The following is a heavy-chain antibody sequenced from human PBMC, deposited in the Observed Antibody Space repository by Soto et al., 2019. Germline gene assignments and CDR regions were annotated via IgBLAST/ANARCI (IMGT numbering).Heavy chain of an antibody. Sequence: QLQLQESGPGLVKPSETLSLTCTVSGGSISSSSYYWGWIRQPPGKGLEWIGSIYYSGSTYYNPSLKSRVPISVDTSKNQFSLKLSSVTAADTAVYYCARGNYESDIVVVVAATLDWFDPWGQGTLVTVSS. D-gene: IGHD2-15*01. CDR2: IYYSGST. V-gene: IGHV4-39*01. J-gene: IGHJ5*02. CDR3: ARGNYESDIVVVVAATLDWFDP. CDR1: GGSISSSSYY.